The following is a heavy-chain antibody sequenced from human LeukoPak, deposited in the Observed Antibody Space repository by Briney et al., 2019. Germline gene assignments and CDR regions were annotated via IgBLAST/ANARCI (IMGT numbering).Heavy chain of an antibody. J-gene: IGHJ4*02. D-gene: IGHD3-16*01. CDR2: ISGNGGST. CDR3: ARVRGGVLYYFDY. V-gene: IGHV3-23*01. CDR1: GFTFSSYA. Sequence: GGSLRLSCAASGFTFSSYAMTWVRQAPGKGLEWVSGISGNGGSTYYAADSVKGRFTISRDNSKNTLYLQMNSLRAEDTAVYYCARVRGGVLYYFDYWGQGTLVTVSS.